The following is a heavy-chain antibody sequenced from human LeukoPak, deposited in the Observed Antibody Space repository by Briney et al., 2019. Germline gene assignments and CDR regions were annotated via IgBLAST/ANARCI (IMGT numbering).Heavy chain of an antibody. CDR1: GSSLTDHH. CDR2: INTDSAGA. V-gene: IGHV1-2*06. Sequence: ASVQDSCKSCGSSLTDHHIHWVRQAPAQGPEWMGRINTDSAGAHYAQKFQGRVTMTKDTSMSTAYMELSSLGSDDTAVYYCARDCRNKAVAGTCYWGQGTLVTVSS. D-gene: IGHD6-19*01. CDR3: ARDCRNKAVAGTCY. J-gene: IGHJ4*02.